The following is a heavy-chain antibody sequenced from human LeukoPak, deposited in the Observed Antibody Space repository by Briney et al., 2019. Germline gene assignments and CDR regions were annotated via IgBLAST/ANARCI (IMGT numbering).Heavy chain of an antibody. V-gene: IGHV1-69*04. CDR1: GGTFSSYA. CDR3: ARESQVDILPGYYMGYFDY. J-gene: IGHJ4*02. CDR2: IIPILGIA. D-gene: IGHD3-9*01. Sequence: WASVEVSCKAPGGTFSSYAISWVRQAPGQGLEWMGRIIPILGIANYAQKFQGRVTITADKSTSTAYMELSSLRSEDTAVYYCARESQVDILPGYYMGYFDYWGQGTLVTVSS.